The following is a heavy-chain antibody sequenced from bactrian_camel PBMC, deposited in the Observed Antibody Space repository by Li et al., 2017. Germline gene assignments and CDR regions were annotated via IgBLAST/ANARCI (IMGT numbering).Heavy chain of an antibody. CDR2: IYIGTGST. Sequence: HVQLVESGGGLVQPGGSLRLSCAASGHTFNTCCVWWFRQAPGKEREEVAAIYIGTGSTSYADSVKGRFTVSRDNAKNSLNLQMNTLNPEDTARYYCAKDCGGDYCSMLQVEYPYWGQGTQVTVS. J-gene: IGHJ4*01. D-gene: IGHD7*01. CDR3: AKDCGGDYCSMLQVEYPY. V-gene: IGHV3S1*01. CDR1: GHTFNTCC.